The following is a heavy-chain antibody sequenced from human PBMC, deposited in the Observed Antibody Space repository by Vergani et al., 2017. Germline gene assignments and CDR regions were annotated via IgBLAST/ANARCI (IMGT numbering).Heavy chain of an antibody. CDR2: IYSGGST. V-gene: IGHV3-53*01. Sequence: EVQLVESGGGLIQPGGSLRLSCAASGFTVSRNYMSWVRQAPGKGLEWVSVIYSGGSTYYADSVKGRFTISRDNSKNTLYLQMNSLRAEDTAVYYCARDTVGYYYGMDVWGQGTTVTVSS. CDR3: ARDTVGYYYGMDV. J-gene: IGHJ6*02. D-gene: IGHD4-17*01. CDR1: GFTVSRNY.